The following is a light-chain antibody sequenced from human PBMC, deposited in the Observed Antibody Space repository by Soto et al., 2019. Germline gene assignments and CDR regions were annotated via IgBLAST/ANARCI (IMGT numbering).Light chain of an antibody. Sequence: EVVLTQYPGTLSLSPGERVTLSCRASQSVSGRYLAWYQQRPGQAPRLLIYGASSRATGIPDRFSGSGSGSDFTLTISRLEPEDSAVYYCQQYGSSPPYAFGQGTKVDIK. CDR2: GAS. V-gene: IGKV3-20*01. J-gene: IGKJ2*01. CDR1: QSVSGRY. CDR3: QQYGSSPPYA.